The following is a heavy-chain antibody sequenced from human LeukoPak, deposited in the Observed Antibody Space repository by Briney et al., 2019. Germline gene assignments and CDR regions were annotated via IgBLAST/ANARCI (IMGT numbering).Heavy chain of an antibody. V-gene: IGHV3-30*02. CDR1: GFTFSNYG. CDR3: AKDERNWNYNLASQTYD. Sequence: GGSLRLSCAASGFTFSNYGMHWVRQAPGKGLEWVAYIWYDGSNKYYTDSVKGRFTISRDNSKNTLYLQMNSLRAEDTAVYYCAKDERNWNYNLASQTYDWGQGTLVTVSS. CDR2: IWYDGSNK. D-gene: IGHD1-7*01. J-gene: IGHJ4*02.